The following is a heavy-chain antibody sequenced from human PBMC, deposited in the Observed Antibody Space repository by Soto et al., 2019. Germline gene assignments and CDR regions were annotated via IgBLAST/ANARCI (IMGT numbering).Heavy chain of an antibody. V-gene: IGHV1-18*01. CDR3: ARGRTTVTALDY. J-gene: IGHJ4*02. CDR1: GYTFTSYD. D-gene: IGHD4-4*01. Sequence: VSVKVSCKASGYTFTSYDINWVRQAPGQGLEWMGWISAYIGNTNYAQKLQGRVTMTTDTSTSTAYMELRSLRSDDTAVYYCARGRTTVTALDYWGQGTLVTVSS. CDR2: ISAYIGNT.